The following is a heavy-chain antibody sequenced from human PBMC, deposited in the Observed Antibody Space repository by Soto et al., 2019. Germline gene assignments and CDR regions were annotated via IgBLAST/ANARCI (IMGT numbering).Heavy chain of an antibody. Sequence: SETLSLTCTVSGGSISSSSYYWGWIRQPPGKGLEWIGSIYYSGSTYYKPSLKSRVTISVDTSKNQFSLKLSSVTAAYTAVYYCSRGRIAAPGNSDFDSWGQGTLVT. J-gene: IGHJ4*02. CDR2: IYYSGST. CDR1: GGSISSSSYY. CDR3: SRGRIAAPGNSDFDS. D-gene: IGHD6-13*01. V-gene: IGHV4-39*02.